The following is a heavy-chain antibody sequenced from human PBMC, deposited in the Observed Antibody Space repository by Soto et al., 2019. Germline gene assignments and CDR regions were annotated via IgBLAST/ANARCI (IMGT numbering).Heavy chain of an antibody. Sequence: EVQLVESGGGLVQRGGSLRLSCPASGFIFSSYWMSWVRQAPGKGLEWVANIKQDGSEKHYVDSVKGRFTISRDNAKNSLYLQMNSLRVEDTAVYYCARDGSGWTWGQGTLVTVSS. V-gene: IGHV3-7*01. CDR3: ARDGSGWT. D-gene: IGHD6-19*01. CDR1: GFIFSSYW. CDR2: IKQDGSEK. J-gene: IGHJ5*02.